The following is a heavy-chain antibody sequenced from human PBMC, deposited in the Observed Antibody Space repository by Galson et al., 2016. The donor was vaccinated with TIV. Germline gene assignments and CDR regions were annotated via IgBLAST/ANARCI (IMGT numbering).Heavy chain of an antibody. Sequence: SLRLSCAASGFTFSSYAFNWVRQTPGKALEWVAVISYDVSHSANSEKVRFTISRTKSKTTLYLQMNSLSAEETAVYYCARTFNSYYFDFWGQGTLVTVSS. CDR1: GFTFSSYA. V-gene: IGHV3-30-3*01. J-gene: IGHJ4*02. CDR3: ARTFNSYYFDF. CDR2: ISYDVSH.